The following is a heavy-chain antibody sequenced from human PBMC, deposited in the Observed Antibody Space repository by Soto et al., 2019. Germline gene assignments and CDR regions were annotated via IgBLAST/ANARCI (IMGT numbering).Heavy chain of an antibody. V-gene: IGHV3-9*01. Sequence: GGSLRLSCAASGFTFDDYAMHWVRQAPGKGLEWVSGISWNSGSIGYADSVKGRFTISRDNAKNSLYLQMNSLRAEDTALYYCAKDLKYGDILTGYEDYYYYYMDVWGKGTTVTVSS. J-gene: IGHJ6*03. CDR2: ISWNSGSI. CDR3: AKDLKYGDILTGYEDYYYYYMDV. CDR1: GFTFDDYA. D-gene: IGHD3-9*01.